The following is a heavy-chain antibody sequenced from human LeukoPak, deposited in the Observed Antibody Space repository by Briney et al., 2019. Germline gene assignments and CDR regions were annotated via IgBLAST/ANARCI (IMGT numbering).Heavy chain of an antibody. CDR3: VRGGSIGFDY. J-gene: IGHJ4*02. CDR2: IGKAGET. D-gene: IGHD2-15*01. V-gene: IGHV3-13*01. Sequence: PGGSLRLSCAVSGFTFSSFDMHWVRQATGKGLEWVSSIGKAGETYYLGSVKGRFTISRENAKNSLYLQMNNLRAGDTAVYYCVRGGSIGFDYWGQGILVTVSS. CDR1: GFTFSSFD.